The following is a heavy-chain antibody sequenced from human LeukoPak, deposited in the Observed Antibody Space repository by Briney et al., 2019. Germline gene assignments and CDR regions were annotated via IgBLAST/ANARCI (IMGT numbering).Heavy chain of an antibody. CDR3: AKDHSGSYYSTSAFDI. CDR2: ISSSSSYI. CDR1: GFTFSSYS. V-gene: IGHV3-21*04. D-gene: IGHD1-26*01. J-gene: IGHJ3*02. Sequence: GGSLRLSCAASGFTFSSYSVNWVRQAPGKGLEWVSSISSSSSYIYYADSVKGRFTISRDNSKNTLYLQMNSLRAEDTAVYYCAKDHSGSYYSTSAFDIWGQGTMVTVSS.